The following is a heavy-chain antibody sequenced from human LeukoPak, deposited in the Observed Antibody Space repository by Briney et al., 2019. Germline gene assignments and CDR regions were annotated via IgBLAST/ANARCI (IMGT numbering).Heavy chain of an antibody. Sequence: GGSLRLSCAVSGSTLNSYAMSWVRQAPTKGLEWVSTISNSDYSTYYADSVRGRFTISRDNSKNTLYLQMNTLRAEDTAIYYCAKSRWYFDNWGQGTLVTVSS. CDR1: GSTLNSYA. J-gene: IGHJ4*02. CDR3: AKSRWYFDN. D-gene: IGHD6-13*01. CDR2: ISNSDYST. V-gene: IGHV3-23*01.